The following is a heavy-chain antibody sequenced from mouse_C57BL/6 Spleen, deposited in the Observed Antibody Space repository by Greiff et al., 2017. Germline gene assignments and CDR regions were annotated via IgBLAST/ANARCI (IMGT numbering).Heavy chain of an antibody. V-gene: IGHV5-4*01. D-gene: IGHD2-12*01. CDR2: ISDGGSYT. J-gene: IGHJ1*03. Sequence: VQLKESGGGLVKPGGSLKLSCAASGFTFSSYAMSWVRQTPGKRLEWVATISDGGSYTYYPDNVKGRFTITRDNAKNNLYLQMSHLKSEDTAMYYCARYYREMYFDVWGTGTTVTVSS. CDR1: GFTFSSYA. CDR3: ARYYREMYFDV.